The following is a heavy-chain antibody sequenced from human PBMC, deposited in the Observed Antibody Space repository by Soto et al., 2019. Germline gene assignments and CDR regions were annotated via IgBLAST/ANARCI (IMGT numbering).Heavy chain of an antibody. D-gene: IGHD3-3*01. Sequence: SETLSLTCTVSGGSVSSGSYYWSWIRQPPGKGLEWIGYIYYSGSTNYNPSLKSRVTISVDTSKNQFSLKLSSVTAADTAVYYCARARRITIFGVVIYNWFDPWGQGTLVTVSS. V-gene: IGHV4-61*01. J-gene: IGHJ5*02. CDR3: ARARRITIFGVVIYNWFDP. CDR2: IYYSGST. CDR1: GGSVSSGSYY.